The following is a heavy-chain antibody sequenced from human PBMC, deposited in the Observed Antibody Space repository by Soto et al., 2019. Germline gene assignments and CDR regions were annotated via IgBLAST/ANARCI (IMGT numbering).Heavy chain of an antibody. CDR3: ALGGYKYIRPFDI. J-gene: IGHJ4*01. D-gene: IGHD5-18*01. CDR2: IYYSGN. V-gene: IGHV4-59*01. Sequence: PSETLSLTCNVSGGSISNFHLSWIRQPPGKGLEWIGYIYYSGNYYNPSLTSRVSMSLDKSKNQFSLHLKSVTAADTALYFCALGGYKYIRPFDIWGQGTRVNVSS. CDR1: GGSISNFH.